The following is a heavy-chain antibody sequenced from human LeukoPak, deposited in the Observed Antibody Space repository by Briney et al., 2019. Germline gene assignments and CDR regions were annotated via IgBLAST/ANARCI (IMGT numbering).Heavy chain of an antibody. CDR1: GFTFSSYA. D-gene: IGHD6-19*01. J-gene: IGHJ4*02. Sequence: PGGSLRLSCAASGFTFSSYATSWVRQAPGKGLEWVSAISGSGGSTYYADSVKGRFTISRDNSKNTLYLQMNSLRAEDTAVYYCAKDLGTYSSGWLVYWGQGTLVTVSS. V-gene: IGHV3-23*01. CDR2: ISGSGGST. CDR3: AKDLGTYSSGWLVY.